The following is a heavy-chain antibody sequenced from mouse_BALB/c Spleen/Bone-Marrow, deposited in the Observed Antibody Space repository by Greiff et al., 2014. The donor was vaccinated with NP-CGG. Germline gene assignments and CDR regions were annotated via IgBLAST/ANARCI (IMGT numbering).Heavy chain of an antibody. D-gene: IGHD4-1*01. CDR2: IYPGDGDT. V-gene: IGHV1-87*01. J-gene: IGHJ2*01. CDR1: GYTFTSYW. Sequence: VQLQQSGAELARPGASVKLSCKASGYTFTSYWMQWVKQGPGQGLEWIGAIYPGDGDTRYTQKFKGKATLTADKSSSTAYMQLSSLASEDSAVYYCARGTGPDYWGQGTTLTVSS. CDR3: ARGTGPDY.